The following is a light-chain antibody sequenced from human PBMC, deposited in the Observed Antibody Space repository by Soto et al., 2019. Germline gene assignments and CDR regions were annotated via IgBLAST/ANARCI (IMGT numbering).Light chain of an antibody. CDR3: AAWDDSLSGRVV. CDR1: SSNIGRNA. Sequence: QSVLTQPPSASGTPGQRVPISCSGSSSNIGRNAVSWYQQLPGTAPKLLIYSNDQRPSGVPDRFSGAKSGTSASLAISGLQSEDEADYYCAAWDDSLSGRVVFGGGTKLTVL. V-gene: IGLV1-44*01. CDR2: SND. J-gene: IGLJ2*01.